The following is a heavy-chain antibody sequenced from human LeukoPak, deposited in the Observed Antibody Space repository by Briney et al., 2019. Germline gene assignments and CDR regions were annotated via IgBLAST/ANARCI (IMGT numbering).Heavy chain of an antibody. D-gene: IGHD3-22*01. V-gene: IGHV3-11*06. Sequence: PGGSLRLSCAASRFTFRDYYMSCVRQAPGKGREGGSYIISNGINTSYADSVKGRFTISRDNATNTLNLQMNSLRAEDTAVYYCARDLGQYYDTSDNWFDPWGQGTLVTVSS. CDR2: IISNGINT. J-gene: IGHJ5*02. CDR3: ARDLGQYYDTSDNWFDP. CDR1: RFTFRDYY.